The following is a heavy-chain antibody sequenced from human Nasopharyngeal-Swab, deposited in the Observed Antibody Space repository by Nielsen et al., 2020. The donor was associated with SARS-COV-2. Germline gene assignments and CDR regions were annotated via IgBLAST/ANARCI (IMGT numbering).Heavy chain of an antibody. J-gene: IGHJ6*02. CDR1: GFTFSSYS. V-gene: IGHV3-21*01. D-gene: IGHD6-13*01. Sequence: GGSLRLSYAASGFTFSSYSMNWVRQAPGKGLEWVSSISSSSSYIYYADSVKGRLTISRDNAKNSLYLQMNSLRAEDTAVYYCARVRQQLQHGMDVWGQGTTVTVSS. CDR3: ARVRQQLQHGMDV. CDR2: ISSSSSYI.